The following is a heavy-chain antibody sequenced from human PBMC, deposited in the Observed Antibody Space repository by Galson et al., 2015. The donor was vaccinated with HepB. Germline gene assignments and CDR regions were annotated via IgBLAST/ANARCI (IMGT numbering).Heavy chain of an antibody. CDR3: TRAFDI. CDR2: ISWNSGTI. J-gene: IGHJ3*02. Sequence: SLRLSCAASGFTFDDYAMHWVRQAPGKGLEWVSGISWNSGTIGYADSVKGRFTISRDNAKNSLYLQMNNLRAEDTALYYCTRAFDIWGQGTMVIVSS. V-gene: IGHV3-9*01. CDR1: GFTFDDYA.